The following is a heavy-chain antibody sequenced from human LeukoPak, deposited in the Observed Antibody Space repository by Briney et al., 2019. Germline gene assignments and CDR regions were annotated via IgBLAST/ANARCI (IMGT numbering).Heavy chain of an antibody. CDR3: ARDWGGRLLWFGELSGFDY. D-gene: IGHD3-10*01. Sequence: GASVKVSCKASVYTFTGYYMHWVRQAPGQGLEWMGWINPNSGGTNYAQKFQGRVTMTRDTSISTAYMELSRLRSDDTAVYYCARDWGGRLLWFGELSGFDYWGQGTLVTVSS. J-gene: IGHJ4*02. V-gene: IGHV1-2*02. CDR2: INPNSGGT. CDR1: VYTFTGYY.